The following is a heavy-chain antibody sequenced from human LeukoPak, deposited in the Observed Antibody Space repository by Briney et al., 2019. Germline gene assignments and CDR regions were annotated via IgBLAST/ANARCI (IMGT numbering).Heavy chain of an antibody. Sequence: SETLSLTCTVSGYSISSGYYWGWIRQPPGKGLEWIGSIYHSGSTYYNPSLKSRVTISVDTSKNQFSLKLSSVTAADTAVYYCARAVTMVRGAIIRSVDYWGQGTLVTVSS. V-gene: IGHV4-38-2*02. J-gene: IGHJ4*02. CDR3: ARAVTMVRGAIIRSVDY. CDR1: GYSISSGYY. CDR2: IYHSGST. D-gene: IGHD3-10*01.